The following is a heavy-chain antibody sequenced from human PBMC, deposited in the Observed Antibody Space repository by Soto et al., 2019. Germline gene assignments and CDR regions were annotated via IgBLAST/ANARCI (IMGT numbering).Heavy chain of an antibody. J-gene: IGHJ4*02. CDR2: IYHSGST. CDR3: ARGSDSGLDY. CDR1: GGSISSGGYS. D-gene: IGHD5-12*01. Sequence: SETLSLTCAVSGGSISSGGYSWSWIRQPPGKGLEWIGYIYHSGSTYYNPSLKSRVTISVDRSKNQFSLKLSSVTAADTAVYYCARGSDSGLDYWGQGTLVTVSS. V-gene: IGHV4-30-2*01.